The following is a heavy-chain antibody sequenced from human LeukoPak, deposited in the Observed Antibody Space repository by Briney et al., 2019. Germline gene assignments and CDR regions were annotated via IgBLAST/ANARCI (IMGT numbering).Heavy chain of an antibody. CDR2: IHSGGST. J-gene: IGHJ4*02. Sequence: GGSLRLSCAASGFPFSGYSMNWVRQAPGKGLEWVSVIHSGGSTYYADSVKGRFTISRDNSKNTVNLQMNDLRAEDTAVYYCARSWDARLNFDYWGQGILVTVSS. D-gene: IGHD1-26*01. CDR3: ARSWDARLNFDY. CDR1: GFPFSGYS. V-gene: IGHV3-66*02.